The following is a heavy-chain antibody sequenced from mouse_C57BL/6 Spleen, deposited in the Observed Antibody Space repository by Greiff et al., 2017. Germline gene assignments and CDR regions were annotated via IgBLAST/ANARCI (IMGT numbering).Heavy chain of an antibody. V-gene: IGHV1-84*01. CDR3: AGGYYGSLDY. J-gene: IGHJ4*01. D-gene: IGHD1-1*01. Sequence: KQRPGQGLEWIGWIYPGSGNTKYNEKFKGKATLTVDTSSSTAYMQLSSLTSEDSAVYFCAGGYYGSLDYWGQGTSVTVSS. CDR2: IYPGSGNT.